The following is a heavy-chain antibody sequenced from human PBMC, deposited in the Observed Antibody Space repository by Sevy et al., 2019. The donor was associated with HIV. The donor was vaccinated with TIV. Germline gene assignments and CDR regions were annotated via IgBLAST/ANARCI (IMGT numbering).Heavy chain of an antibody. V-gene: IGHV4-34*01. D-gene: IGHD2-2*01. J-gene: IGHJ3*02. Sequence: SETLSLTCAVYGGCFSGYYWSWIRQPPGKGLEWVGEINHSGSTNYNPSLKSRVTISVDTSNNQFSLKLSSVTAADTAVYYCARHCSSSSCSHAFDIWGQGTMVTVSS. CDR1: GGCFSGYY. CDR2: INHSGST. CDR3: ARHCSSSSCSHAFDI.